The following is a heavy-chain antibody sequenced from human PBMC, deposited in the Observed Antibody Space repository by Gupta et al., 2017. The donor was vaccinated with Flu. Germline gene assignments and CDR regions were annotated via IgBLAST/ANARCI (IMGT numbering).Heavy chain of an antibody. V-gene: IGHV3-48*02. CDR2: ISSSGSDM. J-gene: IGHJ4*02. D-gene: IGHD5-24*01. CDR3: VRMSEMATIMDH. CDR1: GFTLRTHY. Sequence: EVQLVESGGALVLPGGSLRLPCAPSGFTLRTHYMTWVRLAAGKGLEWVSFISSSGSDMFYTDSVKGRFTISRDDAKDSIFLQMNILRDEDTAVYYCVRMSEMATIMDHWGQGILVTVSS.